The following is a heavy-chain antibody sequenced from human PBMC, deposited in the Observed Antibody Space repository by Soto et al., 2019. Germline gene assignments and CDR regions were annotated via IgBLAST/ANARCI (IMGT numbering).Heavy chain of an antibody. CDR3: ARPGRMLLYGMDV. CDR1: GYSFTSYW. Sequence: GESLKISCKGSGYSFTSYWISWVRQMPGKGLEWMGRIDPSDSYTNYRPSFQGHVTISADKSISTAYLQWSSLKASDTAMYYCARPGRMLLYGMDVWGQGTPVTVS. D-gene: IGHD2-21*01. V-gene: IGHV5-10-1*01. J-gene: IGHJ6*02. CDR2: IDPSDSYT.